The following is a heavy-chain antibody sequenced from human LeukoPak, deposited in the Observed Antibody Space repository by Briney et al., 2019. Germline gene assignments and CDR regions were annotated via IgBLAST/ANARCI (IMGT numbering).Heavy chain of an antibody. CDR2: ISSSGSTI. V-gene: IGHV3-48*03. Sequence: PGGSLRLSYAASGFSISSYEMSWVRQAPGKGLEWVSYISSSGSTIYYADSVKGRFTISRDNAKNSLYLRMNSLRAEDTAVYYCARVELAPYYYYMDVWGKGTTVTVSS. CDR3: ARVELAPYYYYMDV. CDR1: GFSISSYE. J-gene: IGHJ6*03. D-gene: IGHD1-7*01.